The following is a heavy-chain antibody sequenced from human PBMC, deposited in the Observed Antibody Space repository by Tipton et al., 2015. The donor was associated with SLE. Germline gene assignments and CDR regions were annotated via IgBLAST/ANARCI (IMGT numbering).Heavy chain of an antibody. CDR2: VFSAGAT. Sequence: SLRLSCDASGFTFNTYVMSWVRQAPGKGLEWVSVVFSAGATYYADSVKGRFTMSRDNSMNTLSLQMNSLRPEDTAVYYCARESFPGVGWYSKGYWGQGTLVSVSS. J-gene: IGHJ4*02. CDR3: ARESFPGVGWYSKGY. CDR1: GFTFNTYV. V-gene: IGHV3-53*01. D-gene: IGHD6-19*01.